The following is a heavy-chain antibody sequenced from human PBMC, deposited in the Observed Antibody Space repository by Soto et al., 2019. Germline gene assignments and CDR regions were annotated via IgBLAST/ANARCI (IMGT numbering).Heavy chain of an antibody. D-gene: IGHD3-10*01. Sequence: GSLRLSCAAAGFSFSIHWMSWVRQAPGEGLQWVSTITDTGGDAKYADSVRGRFVISRDNSKKTLYLQMTSLTAEDSAMYFCARGSTDSYPGSRIFDFWGRGTLVTVSS. CDR3: ARGSTDSYPGSRIFDF. CDR2: ITDTGGDA. CDR1: GFSFSIHW. V-gene: IGHV3-23*01. J-gene: IGHJ4*02.